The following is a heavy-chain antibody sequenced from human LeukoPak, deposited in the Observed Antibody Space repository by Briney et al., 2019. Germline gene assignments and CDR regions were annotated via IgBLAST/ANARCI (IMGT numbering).Heavy chain of an antibody. CDR2: INWNGGST. Sequence: GGSLRLSCAASGFTFDDYGMSWVRQAPGKGLEWVSGINWNGGSTGYADSVKGRFTISRDNAKNSLYLQMNSLRAEDTALYYCARGIAAAGLYYFDYWGQGTLVTVSS. V-gene: IGHV3-20*04. CDR1: GFTFDDYG. J-gene: IGHJ4*02. D-gene: IGHD6-13*01. CDR3: ARGIAAAGLYYFDY.